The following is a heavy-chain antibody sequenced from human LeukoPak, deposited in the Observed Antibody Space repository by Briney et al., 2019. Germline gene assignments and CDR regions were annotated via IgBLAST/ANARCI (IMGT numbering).Heavy chain of an antibody. Sequence: ASVKVSCKASGYTFTSYYMHWVRQAPGQGLEWMGIINPSGGGTYYAQKFQGRVTMTRDTSISTAYMELSRLRSDDTAVYYCARERRRLVGFDPWGQGTLVTVSS. CDR1: GYTFTSYY. CDR2: INPSGGGT. V-gene: IGHV1-2*02. J-gene: IGHJ5*02. CDR3: ARERRRLVGFDP.